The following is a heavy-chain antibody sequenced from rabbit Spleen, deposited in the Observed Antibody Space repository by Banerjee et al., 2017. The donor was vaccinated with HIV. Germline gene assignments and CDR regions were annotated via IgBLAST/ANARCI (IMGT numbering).Heavy chain of an antibody. Sequence: QQQLEESGGGLVKPGGTLTLTCTASGFSFSGDYWICWVRQAPGKGLEWIGCIYAGSSSNTYYASWVNGRFTVSKASSTTVTLQMTSLTAADTATYFCARNDIGDNGYDLWGQGTLVTVS. CDR1: GFSFSGDYW. J-gene: IGHJ4*01. CDR2: IYAGSSSNT. CDR3: ARNDIGDNGYDL. V-gene: IGHV1S45*01. D-gene: IGHD6-1*01.